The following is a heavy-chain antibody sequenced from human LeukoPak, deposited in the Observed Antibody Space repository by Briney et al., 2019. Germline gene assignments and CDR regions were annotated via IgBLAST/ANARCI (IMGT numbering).Heavy chain of an antibody. CDR2: TFYPGST. J-gene: IGHJ6*03. CDR3: PRIPRTLTRYYYYYMDV. D-gene: IGHD4-17*01. CDR1: PHSSRIHY. V-gene: IGHV4-59*07. Sequence: DSLPLPCTAPPHSSRIHYSRWPPTPPAYVPGRHQYTFYPGSTNYNTSLKSRVTISVEKSNNQFSLKLSSVTAADTAVYYCPRIPRTLTRYYYYYMDVWGQGTTVIVSS.